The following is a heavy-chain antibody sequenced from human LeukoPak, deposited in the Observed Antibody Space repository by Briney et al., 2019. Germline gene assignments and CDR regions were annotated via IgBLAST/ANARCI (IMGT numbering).Heavy chain of an antibody. Sequence: PSETLSLTCTVSGGSISSYYWGWIRQPPGKGLEWIGSIYYSGSTYYNPSLKSRVTISVDTSKNQFSLKLSSVTAADTAVYYCAIDYGRSNDYWGQGTLVTVSS. CDR3: AIDYGRSNDY. D-gene: IGHD4-17*01. J-gene: IGHJ4*02. V-gene: IGHV4-39*02. CDR2: IYYSGST. CDR1: GGSISSYY.